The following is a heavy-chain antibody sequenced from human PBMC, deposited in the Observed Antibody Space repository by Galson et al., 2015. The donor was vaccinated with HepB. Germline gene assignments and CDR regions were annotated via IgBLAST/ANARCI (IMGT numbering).Heavy chain of an antibody. D-gene: IGHD2-8*01. V-gene: IGHV3-48*01. CDR1: GFTFSSYS. CDR2: ISSSSSTI. Sequence: SLRLSCAASGFTFSSYSMNWVRQAPGKGLEWVSYISSSSSTIYYADSVKGRFTISRDNAKNSLYLQMNSLRAEDTAVYYCASGSVLMMYDYGMDVWGQGITVTVSS. CDR3: ASGSVLMMYDYGMDV. J-gene: IGHJ6*02.